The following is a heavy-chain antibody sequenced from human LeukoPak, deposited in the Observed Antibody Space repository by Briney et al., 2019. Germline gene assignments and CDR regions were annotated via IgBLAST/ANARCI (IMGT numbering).Heavy chain of an antibody. D-gene: IGHD2-15*01. J-gene: IGHJ6*02. V-gene: IGHV3-23*01. CDR2: ISGSGGST. Sequence: GGSLRLSCAASGFTFSSYAMSWVRQAPGKGLEWVSAISGSGGSTYYADSVKGRFTISRDNSKNTLYLQMNSLRAEDTAVYYCAKALFLLLNYYYGMDVWGQGTTVTVSS. CDR1: GFTFSSYA. CDR3: AKALFLLLNYYYGMDV.